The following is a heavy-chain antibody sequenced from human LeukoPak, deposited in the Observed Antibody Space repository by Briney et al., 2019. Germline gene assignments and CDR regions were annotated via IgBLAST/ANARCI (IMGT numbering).Heavy chain of an antibody. D-gene: IGHD5-12*01. V-gene: IGHV5-51*01. CDR2: IYPGASDT. Sequence: GEALQISCKGSGYGFPSYWIGWGRQMPGKGLGWMGIIYPGASDTRYSPSYQAQLTISADKSISTAYLQWSSLKASDTAMYYCARQGYANWGQGTLVTVSP. CDR3: ARQGYAN. J-gene: IGHJ4*02. CDR1: GYGFPSYW.